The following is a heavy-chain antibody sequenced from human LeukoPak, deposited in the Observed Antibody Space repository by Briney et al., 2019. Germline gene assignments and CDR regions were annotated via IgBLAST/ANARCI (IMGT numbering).Heavy chain of an antibody. J-gene: IGHJ6*03. CDR3: ARAQRGDYMDV. D-gene: IGHD6-25*01. CDR1: GSTFSSYS. V-gene: IGHV3-53*01. Sequence: GGSLRLSCAVSGSTFSSYSMNWVRQPPGKGLEWVSVYAGGSTYYADSVKGRFTISRDNSKNTLYLLMNNLRAEDTAVYYCARAQRGDYMDVWGKGTTVTISS. CDR2: YAGGST.